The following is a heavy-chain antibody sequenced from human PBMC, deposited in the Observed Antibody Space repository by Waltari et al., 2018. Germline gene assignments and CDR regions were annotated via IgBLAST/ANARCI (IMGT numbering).Heavy chain of an antibody. CDR3: ARGRGVATIWGAAY. Sequence: QVQLVQSGAEVKKPGSSVKVSCKASGGTFSSYAISWVRQAPGQGLELMGGIIPIFGTANYSQHVQGRGPLSPLDSTITAYRELCRPRSEHTAVDYWARGRGVATIWGAAYWGQATLVPVSS. D-gene: IGHD5-12*01. CDR1: GGTFSSYA. J-gene: IGHJ4*02. CDR2: IIPIFGTA. V-gene: IGHV1-69*05.